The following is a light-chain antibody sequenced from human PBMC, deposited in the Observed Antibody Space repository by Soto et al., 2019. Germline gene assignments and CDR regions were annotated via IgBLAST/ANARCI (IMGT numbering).Light chain of an antibody. CDR3: LQYYNWPPWT. CDR1: QSVSSN. CDR2: GAS. V-gene: IGKV3-15*01. J-gene: IGKJ1*01. Sequence: EIVMTQSPDTLSVSPGESATLSCRASQSVSSNLGWYQQKPGQAPRLLIYGASARAIGIPARFSGSGSGTEFTLTISSVQSEDFAVYYCLQYYNWPPWTFGQGTKVEI.